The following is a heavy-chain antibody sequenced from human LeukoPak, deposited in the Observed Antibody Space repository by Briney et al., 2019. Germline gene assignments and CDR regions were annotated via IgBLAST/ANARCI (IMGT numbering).Heavy chain of an antibody. Sequence: GGSLRLSCAASGFTFSSYAMSWVRQAPGKGLEWVSAISGSGGSTYYADSVKGRFTISRDNSKNTLYLQMNSLRAEDTAVYYCARQYCSGGSCYRLPATEFDYWGQGTLVTVSS. CDR2: ISGSGGST. J-gene: IGHJ4*02. CDR3: ARQYCSGGSCYRLPATEFDY. CDR1: GFTFSSYA. V-gene: IGHV3-23*01. D-gene: IGHD2-15*01.